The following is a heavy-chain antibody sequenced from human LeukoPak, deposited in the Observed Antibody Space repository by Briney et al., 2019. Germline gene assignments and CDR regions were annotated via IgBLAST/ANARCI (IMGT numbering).Heavy chain of an antibody. CDR2: ISSSSSTI. J-gene: IGHJ4*02. Sequence: GGSLRLSCAASGFTFSSYSMNWVRQAPGKRLEWFSYISSSSSTIYYADSVKGRFTISRDNAKNSLYLQMNSLRAEDTAVYYCARDNIDGDYEYPYPLDYWGQGTLVTVSS. CDR1: GFTFSSYS. D-gene: IGHD4-17*01. CDR3: ARDNIDGDYEYPYPLDY. V-gene: IGHV3-48*04.